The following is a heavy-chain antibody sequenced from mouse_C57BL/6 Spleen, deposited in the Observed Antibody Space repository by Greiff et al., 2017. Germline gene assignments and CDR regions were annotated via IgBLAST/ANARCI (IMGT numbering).Heavy chain of an antibody. CDR1: GYTFTSYW. Sequence: QVQLQQPGAELVRPGSSVKLSCKASGYTFTSYWMPWVKQRPIQGLEWIGNIDPSDSETHYNQKFKDKATLTVDKFSSTAYMQLSSLTSEDSAVYYCARYYGSSFPWFAYWGQGTLVTVSA. D-gene: IGHD1-1*01. CDR3: ARYYGSSFPWFAY. CDR2: IDPSDSET. V-gene: IGHV1-52*01. J-gene: IGHJ3*01.